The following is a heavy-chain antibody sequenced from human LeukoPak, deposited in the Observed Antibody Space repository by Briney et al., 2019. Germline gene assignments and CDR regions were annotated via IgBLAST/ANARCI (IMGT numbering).Heavy chain of an antibody. V-gene: IGHV3-21*01. J-gene: IGHJ6*02. CDR2: ISSSSSYI. D-gene: IGHD2-15*01. CDR3: ARRLPLAPYYYGMDV. Sequence: GGPLRLSCAAPGFTFSSYSMNWVRQAPGKGLEWVSSISSSSSYIYYADSVKGRFTISRDNAKNSLYLQMNSLRAEDTAVYYCARRLPLAPYYYGMDVWGQGTTVTVSS. CDR1: GFTFSSYS.